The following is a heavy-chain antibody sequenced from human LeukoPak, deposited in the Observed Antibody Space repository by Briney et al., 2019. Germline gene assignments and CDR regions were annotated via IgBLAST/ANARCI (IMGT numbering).Heavy chain of an antibody. J-gene: IGHJ4*02. V-gene: IGHV1-2*02. CDR2: INPNSGGT. CDR3: ARGGDWNDFPFDY. CDR1: GYTFTGYY. D-gene: IGHD1-1*01. Sequence: ASVKVSCKASGYTFTGYYMHWVRQAPGQGLEWMGWINPNSGGTDYAQKFQGRVTMTRDTSISTAYMEVSRMRSDDTAVYYCARGGDWNDFPFDYWGQGTLVTASS.